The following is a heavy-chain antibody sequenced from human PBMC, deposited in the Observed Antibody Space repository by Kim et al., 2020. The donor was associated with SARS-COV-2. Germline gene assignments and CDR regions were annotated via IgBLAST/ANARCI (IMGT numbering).Heavy chain of an antibody. J-gene: IGHJ4*02. CDR1: GFTFSDYA. D-gene: IGHD2-2*01. V-gene: IGHV3-23*01. CDR3: ARVAKVPAAKYYFDS. CDR2: ISSSGGNT. Sequence: GGSLRLSCAASGFTFSDYAMSWVRQAPGKGLEWVSAISSSGGNTYYADAVKGRFTISRGNSKNTLYLQINSLRAEDTAIYFCARVAKVPAAKYYFDSWGQGTLVTVSS.